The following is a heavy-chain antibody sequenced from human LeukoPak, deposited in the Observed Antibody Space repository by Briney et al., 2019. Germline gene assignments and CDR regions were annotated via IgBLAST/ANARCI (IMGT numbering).Heavy chain of an antibody. CDR3: AGLRFGDFYFDL. J-gene: IGHJ4*02. V-gene: IGHV4-38-2*02. D-gene: IGHD3-10*01. Sequence: SETLSLTCKVSNYSARSDVHWSWIRQSPGRGLEWIASVYQSGHAYYSPSLKSRVLISFDTSKKEFSLKINSVTATDTALYYCAGLRFGDFYFDLWGQGTQVTVSS. CDR2: VYQSGHA. CDR1: NYSARSDVH.